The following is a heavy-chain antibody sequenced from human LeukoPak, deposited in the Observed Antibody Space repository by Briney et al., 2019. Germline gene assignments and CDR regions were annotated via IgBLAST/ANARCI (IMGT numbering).Heavy chain of an antibody. D-gene: IGHD6-19*01. Sequence: GGSLRLSCTASGFTFGDYAMSWFRQAPGKGLEWVGFIRSKAYGGTTEYAASVKGRFTISRDDSKSIAYLQMNSLKTEDTAVYYCTRDRDSSGWYYYYYYMDVWGKGTTVTVSS. J-gene: IGHJ6*03. CDR2: IRSKAYGGTT. CDR3: TRDRDSSGWYYYYYYMDV. CDR1: GFTFGDYA. V-gene: IGHV3-49*03.